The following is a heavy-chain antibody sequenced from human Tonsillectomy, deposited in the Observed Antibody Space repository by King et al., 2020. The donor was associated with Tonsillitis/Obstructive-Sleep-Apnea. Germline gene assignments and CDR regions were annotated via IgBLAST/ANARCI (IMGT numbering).Heavy chain of an antibody. V-gene: IGHV3-23*04. Sequence: EVQLVESGGGLVQPGGSLRLSCAAPRFTFSSYAMSWVRQAPGKGLEWVSSISGSGSSTYYGDPVKGRFTISRDNAKNTLYLQMNSLRAEDTAVYYCAKDPYGDYVRAADYWGQGTLVTVSS. D-gene: IGHD4-17*01. CDR1: RFTFSSYA. CDR2: ISGSGSST. J-gene: IGHJ4*02. CDR3: AKDPYGDYVRAADY.